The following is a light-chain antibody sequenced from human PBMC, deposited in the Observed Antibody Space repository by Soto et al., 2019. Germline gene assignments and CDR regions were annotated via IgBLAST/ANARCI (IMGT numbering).Light chain of an antibody. CDR1: SSDVGSYTY. Sequence: QSVLTQPASVSGSPRQSITISCTGASSDVGSYTYVSWYQQHPGKAPKLMIYEVNIRPSGVSNRFSGSKSGNTASLTISGLQAEDEAGYYCSSYTSSSTLYVFGTGTKLTVL. CDR2: EVN. CDR3: SSYTSSSTLYV. J-gene: IGLJ1*01. V-gene: IGLV2-14*01.